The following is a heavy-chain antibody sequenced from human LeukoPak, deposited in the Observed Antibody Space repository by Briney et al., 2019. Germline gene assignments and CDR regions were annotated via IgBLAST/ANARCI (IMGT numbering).Heavy chain of an antibody. CDR1: GFTFSAYP. D-gene: IGHD2/OR15-2a*01. J-gene: IGHJ5*02. CDR3: ASDCSSSTCYGSWFDP. CDR2: ISSSSNYI. Sequence: PGGSLRLSCAASGFTFSAYPMNWVRQAPGKGLEWVSSISSSSNYIYYADSVKGRFTISRDNAKNSLFLQMNSLRAEDTAVYYCASDCSSSTCYGSWFDPWGPGTLVTVSS. V-gene: IGHV3-21*01.